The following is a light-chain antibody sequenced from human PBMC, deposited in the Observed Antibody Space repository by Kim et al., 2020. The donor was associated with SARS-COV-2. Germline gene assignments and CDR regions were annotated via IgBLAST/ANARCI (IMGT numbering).Light chain of an antibody. CDR2: EAS. CDR3: QQYDSS. Sequence: TLSASVGDRVTITCRASQSISKWLAWYQQKAGKAPKLLIYEASSLKTWVPSRFSGSRSGTEFTLTISSLQPDDVATYYCQQYDSSFGGGTKVDIK. V-gene: IGKV1-5*01. J-gene: IGKJ4*01. CDR1: QSISKW.